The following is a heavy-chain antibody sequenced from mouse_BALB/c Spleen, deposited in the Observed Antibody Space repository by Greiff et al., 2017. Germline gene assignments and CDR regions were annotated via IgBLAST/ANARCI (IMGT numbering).Heavy chain of an antibody. CDR3: ARGPYYYGSSSYWYFDV. CDR1: GFSLTGYG. Sequence: VQLQQSGPGLVAPSQSLSITCTVSGFSLTGYGVNWVRQPPGKGLEWLGMIWGDGSTDYNSALKSRLSISKDNSKSQVFLKMNSLQTDDTARYYCARGPYYYGSSSYWYFDVWGAGTTVTVSS. V-gene: IGHV2-6-7*01. CDR2: IWGDGST. J-gene: IGHJ1*01. D-gene: IGHD1-1*01.